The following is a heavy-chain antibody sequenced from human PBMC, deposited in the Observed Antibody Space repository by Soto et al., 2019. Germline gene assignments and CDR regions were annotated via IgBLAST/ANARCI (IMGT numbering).Heavy chain of an antibody. CDR3: VRYKVVVVPSTWFAYFDY. D-gene: IGHD2-15*01. CDR2: IYYNGGT. V-gene: IGHV4-59*01. CDR1: GDSSTAFG. Sequence: SLTKTVAGDSSTAFGGRWIRQNPGKGLEWIGYIYYNGGTSYNPSLKSRVTISGDPSKRQFSLRLSSVTAADTAVYYCVRYKVVVVPSTWFAYFDY. J-gene: IGHJ4*01.